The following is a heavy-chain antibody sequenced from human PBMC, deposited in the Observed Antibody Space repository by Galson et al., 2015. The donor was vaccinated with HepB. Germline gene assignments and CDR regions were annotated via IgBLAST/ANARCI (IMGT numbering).Heavy chain of an antibody. CDR3: ARDRGGYCTNGVCYGAFDI. CDR1: GYTFTSYG. Sequence: SVKVSCKASGYTFTSYGISWVRQAPGQGLEWMGWISAYNGNTNYAQKLQGRVTMTTDTSTSTAYMELRSLRSDDTAVYYCARDRGGYCTNGVCYGAFDIWGQGTMVTVSS. V-gene: IGHV1-18*01. CDR2: ISAYNGNT. D-gene: IGHD2-8*01. J-gene: IGHJ3*02.